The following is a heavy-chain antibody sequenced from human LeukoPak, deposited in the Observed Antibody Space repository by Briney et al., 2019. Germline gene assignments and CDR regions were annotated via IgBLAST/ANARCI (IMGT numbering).Heavy chain of an antibody. CDR2: IKQDGSEK. V-gene: IGHV3-7*01. J-gene: IGHJ6*03. CDR1: GFTFSSYW. Sequence: GGSLRLSCAASGFTFSSYWMSWVRQAPGKGLEWVANIKQDGSEKYYVDSVKGRFTISRDNAKNSLYLQMNSLRAEDTAVYYRARDTEYCSSTSCYTGYYYYYMDVWGKGTTVTVSS. CDR3: ARDTEYCSSTSCYTGYYYYYMDV. D-gene: IGHD2-2*02.